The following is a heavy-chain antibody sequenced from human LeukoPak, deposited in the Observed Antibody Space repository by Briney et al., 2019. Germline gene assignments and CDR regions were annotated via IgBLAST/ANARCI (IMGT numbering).Heavy chain of an antibody. Sequence: SETLSLTCIVSGASISSGNYYWTWIRQPAGKGLEWIGRLHTTGGTNYNPSFKSRLSISGDTSKNQFSLQLSSVTAADTAVYYCARENPYDILTGYSGVYGMDVWGQGTTVTVSS. CDR3: ARENPYDILTGYSGVYGMDV. CDR1: GASISSGNYY. CDR2: LHTTGGT. V-gene: IGHV4-61*02. D-gene: IGHD3-9*01. J-gene: IGHJ6*02.